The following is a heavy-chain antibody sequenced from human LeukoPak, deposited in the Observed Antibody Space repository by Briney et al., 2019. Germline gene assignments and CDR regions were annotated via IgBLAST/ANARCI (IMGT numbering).Heavy chain of an antibody. V-gene: IGHV3-48*03. CDR1: GFTFSSYE. D-gene: IGHD3-10*02. CDR2: ISSNGDTI. Sequence: PGGSLRLSCAASGFTFSSYEMNWVRQAPGKGLEWLSYISSNGDTIHYADSVKGRFTISRDNAKNSLYLQMNSLRAEDTAVYYCAELGITMIGGVWGKGTTVTISS. J-gene: IGHJ6*04. CDR3: AELGITMIGGV.